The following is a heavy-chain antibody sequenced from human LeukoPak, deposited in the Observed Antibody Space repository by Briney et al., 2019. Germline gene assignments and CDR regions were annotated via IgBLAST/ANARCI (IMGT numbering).Heavy chain of an antibody. CDR2: INSRSTDI. J-gene: IGHJ3*02. D-gene: IGHD3-3*01. Sequence: GGSLRLSCAASGFTLSEYYMSWIRQVPGKGPEWVSSINSRSTDIQYIDSVKGRFTISRDNAKNSLYLQMNSLRAEDTAVYYCASNYDFWSGYFRAPDAFDIWGQGTMVTVSS. CDR3: ASNYDFWSGYFRAPDAFDI. V-gene: IGHV3-11*04. CDR1: GFTLSEYY.